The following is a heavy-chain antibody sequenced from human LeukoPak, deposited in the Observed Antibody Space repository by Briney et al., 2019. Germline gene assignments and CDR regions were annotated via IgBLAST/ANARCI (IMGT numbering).Heavy chain of an antibody. D-gene: IGHD2-15*01. J-gene: IGHJ5*02. CDR1: GGSISSSSYY. CDR2: IYYSGST. CDR3: ARHTPRCSGGSCYRNWFDP. V-gene: IGHV4-39*01. Sequence: SETLSLTCTVSGGSISSSSYYWGWIRQPPGKGLEWIGSIYYSGSTYYNPSLKSRVTISVDTSKNQFSLKLSSVTAADTAVYYCARHTPRCSGGSCYRNWFDPWGQGTLVTVSS.